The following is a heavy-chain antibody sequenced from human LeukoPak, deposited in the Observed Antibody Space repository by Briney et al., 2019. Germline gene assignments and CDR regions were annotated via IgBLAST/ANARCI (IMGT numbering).Heavy chain of an antibody. J-gene: IGHJ4*02. CDR1: GFTFSSYA. CDR3: VKDRRGSHSGRLDY. D-gene: IGHD1-26*01. CDR2: ISSNGGST. V-gene: IGHV3-64D*06. Sequence: GGSLRLSCSASGFTFSSYAMHWVRQAPGKGLEYVSAISSNGGSTYYADSVKDRFTISRDNSKNTLYLQMSSARAEDTAVYYCVKDRRGSHSGRLDYWGQGTLVTVSS.